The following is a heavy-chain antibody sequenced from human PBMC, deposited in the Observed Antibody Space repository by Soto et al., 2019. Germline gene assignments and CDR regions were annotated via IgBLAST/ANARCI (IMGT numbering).Heavy chain of an antibody. CDR2: MNPNSGNT. CDR1: GYTFTSYD. CDR3: ARFYDFWSGYYSPDYYYYGMDV. J-gene: IGHJ6*02. D-gene: IGHD3-3*01. V-gene: IGHV1-8*01. Sequence: ASVKVSCKASGYTFTSYDINWGRQATGQGLEWMGWMNPNSGNTGYAQKFQGRVTMTRNTSISTAYMELSSLRSEDTAVYYCARFYDFWSGYYSPDYYYYGMDVWGQGTTVTVSS.